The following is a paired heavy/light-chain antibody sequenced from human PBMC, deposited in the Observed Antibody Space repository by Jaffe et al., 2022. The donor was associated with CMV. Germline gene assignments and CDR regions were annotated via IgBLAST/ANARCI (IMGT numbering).Heavy chain of an antibody. D-gene: IGHD3-10*01. CDR2: TYFRSMWFN. V-gene: IGHV6-1*01. CDR3: ARAFGSGNWGFRANSYYFSMDV. CDR1: GDSVSSNSAA. J-gene: IGHJ6*03. Sequence: QVQLQQSGPGLVKPSQTLSLTCDISGDSVSSNSAAWNWIRQSPSRGLEWLGRTYFRSMWFNDYAPSVKSRITINADTSKNRVSLQLTSVTPEDTAVYYCARAFGSGNWGFRANSYYFSMDVWGKGTTVIVSS.
Light chain of an antibody. CDR3: QQYGTSSYS. J-gene: IGKJ2*03. CDR2: AAS. CDR1: QSVDSSY. V-gene: IGKV3-20*01. Sequence: EIVLTQSPGTLSLSPGERATLSCRASQSVDSSYLAWYQQKPGQAPRLLIHAASIRATGFPDRFRGSGSGTDFTLTISTLEPEDFAVYYCQQYGTSSYSFGQGTTLEIK.